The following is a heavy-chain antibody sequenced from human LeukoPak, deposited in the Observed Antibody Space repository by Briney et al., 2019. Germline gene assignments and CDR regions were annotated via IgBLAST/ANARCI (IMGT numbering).Heavy chain of an antibody. Sequence: GGSLRLSCVVSGFTFSNYWMTWVRQAPGKGLEWVANIQQDGSEKYYVDSVKGRFTISRDNAKNSLYLQMNSLRAEDTAVYYCARERYSSGWYVIRGWFDPWGQGTLVTVSS. CDR3: ARERYSSGWYVIRGWFDP. D-gene: IGHD6-19*01. CDR1: GFTFSNYW. CDR2: IQQDGSEK. V-gene: IGHV3-7*01. J-gene: IGHJ5*02.